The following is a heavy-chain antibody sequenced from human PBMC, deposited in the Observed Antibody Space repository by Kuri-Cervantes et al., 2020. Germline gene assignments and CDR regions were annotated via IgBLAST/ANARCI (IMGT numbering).Heavy chain of an antibody. D-gene: IGHD1-1*01. CDR1: GFTFSSYA. J-gene: IGHJ4*02. V-gene: IGHV3-30*01. Sequence: GGSLRLSCAASGFTFSSYAMHWVRQAPGKGLEWVAVISYDGSNKYYADSVKGRFTISRDNSKNTLYLQMNSLRAEDTAVYYCAKGYLRGPIDDWGQGTLVTVSS. CDR3: AKGYLRGPIDD. CDR2: ISYDGSNK.